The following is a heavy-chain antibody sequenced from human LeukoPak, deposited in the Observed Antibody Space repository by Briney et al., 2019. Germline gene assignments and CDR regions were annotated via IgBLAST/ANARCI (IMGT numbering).Heavy chain of an antibody. V-gene: IGHV3-30*18. CDR1: GFTFSGYG. CDR3: AKDPGSYYFDY. Sequence: PGGSLRLSCAASGFTFSGYGMHWVRQAPGKGLEWVAVISYDGSNKYYADSVKGRFTISRDNSKNTLYLQMNSLRAEDTAVYYCAKDPGSYYFDYWGQGTLVTVSS. CDR2: ISYDGSNK. J-gene: IGHJ4*02. D-gene: IGHD1-26*01.